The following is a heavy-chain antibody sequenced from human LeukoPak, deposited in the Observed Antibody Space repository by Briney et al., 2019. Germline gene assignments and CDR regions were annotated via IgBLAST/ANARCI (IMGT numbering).Heavy chain of an antibody. CDR3: AREGPNYYDSSGYPPEYFQH. CDR2: ISAYNGNT. V-gene: IGHV1-18*01. J-gene: IGHJ1*01. Sequence: ASVKVSCKASGYTFTSYGISWVRQAPGQGLEWMGWISAYNGNTNYAQKLQGRVTMTTDTSTSTAYMELRSLRSDDTAVYYCAREGPNYYDSSGYPPEYFQHRGQGTLVTVSS. CDR1: GYTFTSYG. D-gene: IGHD3-22*01.